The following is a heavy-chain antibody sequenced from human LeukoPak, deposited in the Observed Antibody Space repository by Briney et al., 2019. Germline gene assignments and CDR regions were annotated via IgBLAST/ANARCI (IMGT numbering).Heavy chain of an antibody. CDR3: ARDPQYQLLYGALDI. J-gene: IGHJ3*02. V-gene: IGHV3-7*01. D-gene: IGHD2-2*02. Sequence: GGSLRLSCAASGFTFSSYWMSWVRQPPGKGLEWVAHIKQDGSEKYYVDAAKGRFTISRDNAKNSLYLQMNSLRAEDTAVYYCARDPQYQLLYGALDIWGQGTMVTVSS. CDR2: IKQDGSEK. CDR1: GFTFSSYW.